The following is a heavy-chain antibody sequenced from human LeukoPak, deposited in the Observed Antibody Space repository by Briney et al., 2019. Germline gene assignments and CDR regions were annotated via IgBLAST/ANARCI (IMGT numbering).Heavy chain of an antibody. Sequence: GASVKVSCKASGYTFTSYYMHWVRQAPGQGLEWMGIINPSGGSTSYAQKFQGRVTMTRDTSTSTAYMELRSLRSDDTAVYYCARDKRAMVRGVMGYWFDPWGQGTLVTVSS. D-gene: IGHD3-10*01. CDR3: ARDKRAMVRGVMGYWFDP. CDR1: GYTFTSYY. V-gene: IGHV1-46*01. J-gene: IGHJ5*02. CDR2: INPSGGST.